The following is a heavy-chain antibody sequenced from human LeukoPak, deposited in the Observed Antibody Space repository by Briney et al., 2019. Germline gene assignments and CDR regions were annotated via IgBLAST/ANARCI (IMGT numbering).Heavy chain of an antibody. CDR2: ITGAGSI. CDR1: GFTFRSHS. CDR3: VRDVIHSYFDI. J-gene: IGHJ4*02. V-gene: IGHV3-21*01. D-gene: IGHD2/OR15-2a*01. Sequence: GGSLRLSCAASGFTFRSHSLDWVRHAPGKGLEWVSSITGAGSIQYADSVQGRFTISRDNTQNSIFLQMNRLRAEDTAVYYCVRDVIHSYFDIWGQGILFTVSS.